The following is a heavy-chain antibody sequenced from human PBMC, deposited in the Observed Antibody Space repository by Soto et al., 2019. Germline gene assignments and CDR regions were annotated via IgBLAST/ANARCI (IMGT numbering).Heavy chain of an antibody. Sequence: QVQLQQSGAGLLKPSETLSLTCDVYGGSFSGYIWTWIRQTPGKGLQWIGQINHSGSANYNPSLKSRVTISVHTSNSQFSLELSSVTAADTAVYYCARGLITGSQCSGGWYYFDSWGQGTQVTVSS. D-gene: IGHD1-26*01. J-gene: IGHJ4*02. CDR2: INHSGSA. V-gene: IGHV4-34*01. CDR3: ARGLITGSQCSGGWYYFDS. CDR1: GGSFSGYI.